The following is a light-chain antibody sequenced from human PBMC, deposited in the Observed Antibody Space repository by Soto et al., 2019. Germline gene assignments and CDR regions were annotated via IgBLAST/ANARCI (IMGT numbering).Light chain of an antibody. CDR3: QSYDRSSLYV. J-gene: IGLJ1*01. V-gene: IGLV6-57*02. Sequence: FMLTQPHSVSESPGKTVTISYTGSSGSVASNYVHWYQRRPGSAPTIVIYGDNQRPSGVPDRFSGSIDSSSNSASLTISRLKTEDEADYFCQSYDRSSLYVFGTGTKVTVL. CDR2: GDN. CDR1: SGSVASNY.